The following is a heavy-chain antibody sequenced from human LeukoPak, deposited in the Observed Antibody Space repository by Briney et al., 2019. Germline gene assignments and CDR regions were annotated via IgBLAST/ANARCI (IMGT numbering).Heavy chain of an antibody. J-gene: IGHJ6*03. CDR2: IYSGGST. CDR1: GFAFSNFA. CDR3: ARGKGYYYYMDV. Sequence: GGSLRLSCAASGFAFSNFAMSWVRQAPGKGLEWVSVIYSGGSTYYADSVKGRFTISRDNSKNTLYLQMNSLRAEDSAVYYCARGKGYYYYMDVWGKGTTVTVSS. D-gene: IGHD3-10*01. V-gene: IGHV3-53*01.